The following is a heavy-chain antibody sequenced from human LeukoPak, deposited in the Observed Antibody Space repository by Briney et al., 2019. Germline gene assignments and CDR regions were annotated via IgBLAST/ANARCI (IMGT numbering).Heavy chain of an antibody. Sequence: KSSQTLSLTCTVSGGSISSGGYYWSWIRQHPGKGLEWIGYIYYSGSTYYNPSLKSRVTISVDTSKNQFSLKLSSVTAADTAVYYCARDRVPRQFDYWGQGTLATVSS. J-gene: IGHJ4*02. CDR2: IYYSGST. D-gene: IGHD3-10*01. CDR3: ARDRVPRQFDY. CDR1: GGSISSGGYY. V-gene: IGHV4-31*03.